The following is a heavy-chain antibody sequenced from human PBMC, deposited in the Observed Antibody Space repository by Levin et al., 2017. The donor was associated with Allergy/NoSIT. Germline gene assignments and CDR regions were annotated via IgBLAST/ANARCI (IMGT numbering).Heavy chain of an antibody. CDR1: GYTFTSYD. Sequence: ASVKVSCKASGYTFTSYDINWVRQATGQGLEWMGWMNPNSGNTGYAQKFQGRVTMTRNTSISTAYMELSSLRSEDTAVYYCARGLRYFDWLAPGYYYGMDVWGQGTTVTVSS. CDR2: MNPNSGNT. CDR3: ARGLRYFDWLAPGYYYGMDV. D-gene: IGHD3-9*01. J-gene: IGHJ6*02. V-gene: IGHV1-8*01.